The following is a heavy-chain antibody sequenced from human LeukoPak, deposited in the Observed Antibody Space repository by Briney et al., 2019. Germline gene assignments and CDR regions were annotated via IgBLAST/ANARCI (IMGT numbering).Heavy chain of an antibody. CDR1: GFSFSNTW. CDR3: TTRVATTNDN. D-gene: IGHD5-12*01. Sequence: PGGSLRLACVASGFSFSNTWMNWVRQAPGKGLEWVGRIKSKVDGETTDCAAPMRGRFTISRDDSKDTLYLQMDRLQIEDTALYYCTTRVATTNDNWGQGTLVTVSS. V-gene: IGHV3-15*01. J-gene: IGHJ4*02. CDR2: IKSKVDGETT.